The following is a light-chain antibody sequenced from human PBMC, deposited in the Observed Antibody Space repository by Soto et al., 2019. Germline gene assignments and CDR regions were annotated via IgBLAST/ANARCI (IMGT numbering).Light chain of an antibody. CDR3: QQFSSYPLT. J-gene: IGKJ4*01. Sequence: IGFTQFPATQSLSLGERATLSCTAIQSVSSYLAWYQQKPGQAPRLLIYGASSRATGIPDRFSGGASGTDFTLTISRLEPEDFAVYYCQQFSSYPLTFGGGTKVDIK. CDR1: QSVSSY. V-gene: IGKV3-20*01. CDR2: GAS.